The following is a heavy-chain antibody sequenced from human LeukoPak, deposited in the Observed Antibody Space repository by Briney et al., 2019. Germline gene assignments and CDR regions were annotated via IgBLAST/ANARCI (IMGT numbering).Heavy chain of an antibody. V-gene: IGHV3-7*01. Sequence: GGSLRLSCAASGFTFSNYWMSWVRQTPGKGLEWVANIKQDGSEKYYLDSVKGRFTISRDNANKSLYLQMNSLRAEDTAMYYCARENYYYDSSGYHHWGQGTLVTVSS. CDR2: IKQDGSEK. CDR3: ARENYYYDSSGYHH. D-gene: IGHD3-22*01. CDR1: GFTFSNYW. J-gene: IGHJ1*01.